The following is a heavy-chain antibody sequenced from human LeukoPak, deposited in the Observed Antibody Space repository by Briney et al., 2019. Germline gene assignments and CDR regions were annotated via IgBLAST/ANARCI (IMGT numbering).Heavy chain of an antibody. CDR2: IYHSGST. CDR1: GGSISSSNW. J-gene: IGHJ6*04. Sequence: GTLSLTCAVSGGSISSSNWWSWVRKPPGKGLEWIGEIYHSGSTNYNPSLKSRVTISVDKSKNQFSLKLSSVTAADTAVYYCARDPKGSNHYDILTGYYSPPKPSGMDVWGKGTTVTVSS. V-gene: IGHV4-4*02. D-gene: IGHD3-9*01. CDR3: ARDPKGSNHYDILTGYYSPPKPSGMDV.